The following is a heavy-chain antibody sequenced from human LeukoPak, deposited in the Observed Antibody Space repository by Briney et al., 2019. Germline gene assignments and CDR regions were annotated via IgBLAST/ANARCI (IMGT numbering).Heavy chain of an antibody. V-gene: IGHV4-59*12. CDR3: ARGQVGTVTVDY. Sequence: PETLSLTCTVSGGSISSYYWSWIRQPPGKGLEWIGYIYYSGSTNYNPSLKSRVTISVDKSKNQFSLKLSSVTAADTAVYYCARGQVGTVTVDYWGQGTLVTVSS. J-gene: IGHJ4*02. D-gene: IGHD4-17*01. CDR2: IYYSGST. CDR1: GGSISSYY.